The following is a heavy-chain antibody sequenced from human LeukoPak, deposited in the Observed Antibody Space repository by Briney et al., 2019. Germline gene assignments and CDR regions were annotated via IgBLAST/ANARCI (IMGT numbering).Heavy chain of an antibody. D-gene: IGHD3-22*01. V-gene: IGHV3-30*04. CDR2: ISSDGSIK. CDR3: VKDGHNNGYHFDY. CDR1: GFTFSSYA. Sequence: GRSLRLSCAASGFTFSSYAMHWVRQAPGQGLEWVAIISSDGSIKYSADSVEGRFTISRDNSKNTLYLQMNSLRAEDTAVYYCVKDGHNNGYHFDYWGQGSLVTASS. J-gene: IGHJ4*02.